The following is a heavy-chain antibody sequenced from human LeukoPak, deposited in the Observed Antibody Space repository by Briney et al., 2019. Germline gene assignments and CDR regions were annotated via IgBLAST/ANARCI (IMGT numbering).Heavy chain of an antibody. CDR2: IIPILGIA. CDR1: GGTFSSYA. V-gene: IGHV1-69*04. J-gene: IGHJ3*02. CDR3: ARVGTENDVFDI. Sequence: SVKVSCKASGGTFSSYAISWVRQAPGQGLEWMGRIIPILGIANYAQKFQGRVTITADKSTSTAYMELSSLRSEDTAVYYCARVGTENDVFDIWAKGTMVTVFS.